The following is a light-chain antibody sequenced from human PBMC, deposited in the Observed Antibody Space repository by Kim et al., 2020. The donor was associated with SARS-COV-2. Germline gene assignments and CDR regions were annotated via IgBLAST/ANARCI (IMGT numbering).Light chain of an antibody. J-gene: IGLJ1*01. CDR3: SSFAGSNNLV. CDR1: SSDVGGYNY. V-gene: IGLV2-8*01. CDR2: EVS. Sequence: QSVTISCTGTSSDVGGYNYVSWYQQHPGKAPKIMIFEVSKRPSGVPDRFSGSKSGNTASLTVSGLQAEDEADYYCSSFAGSNNLVFGTGTKVTVL.